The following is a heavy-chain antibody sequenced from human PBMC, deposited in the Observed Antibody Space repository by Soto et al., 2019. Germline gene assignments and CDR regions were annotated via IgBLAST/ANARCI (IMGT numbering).Heavy chain of an antibody. V-gene: IGHV3-23*01. Sequence: EVQLWDSGGGLVQPGGSLRFSCAASGFPFTSFAMCWLRQAPGKGLEWVSYISANGVATSYADSVKGRFTTSRDNSKNVLYLQLNSLRAEDTAVYYCAKGFPRRQYDTHGWENWGQGTLVTVSS. CDR3: AKGFPRRQYDTHGWEN. J-gene: IGHJ4*02. CDR2: ISANGVAT. D-gene: IGHD2-8*01. CDR1: GFPFTSFA.